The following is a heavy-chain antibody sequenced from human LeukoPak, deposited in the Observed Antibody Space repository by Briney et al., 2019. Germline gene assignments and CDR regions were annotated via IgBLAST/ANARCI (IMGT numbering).Heavy chain of an antibody. J-gene: IGHJ3*02. CDR1: GFTFSSYA. CDR3: AKVRYCSSTSCPTLGDSAFDI. Sequence: PGGSLRLSCAASGFTFSSYAMSWVRQAPGKGLEWVSAISGSGGSTYYADSVKGRFTISRDNSKNTLYLQMNSLRAEDTAVYYCAKVRYCSSTSCPTLGDSAFDIWGQGTMVTVSS. CDR2: ISGSGGST. D-gene: IGHD2-2*01. V-gene: IGHV3-23*01.